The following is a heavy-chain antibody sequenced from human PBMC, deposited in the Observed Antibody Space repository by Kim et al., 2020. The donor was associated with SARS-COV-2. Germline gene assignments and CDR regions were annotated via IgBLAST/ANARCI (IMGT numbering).Heavy chain of an antibody. V-gene: IGHV3-21*01. CDR1: GFTFSSYS. CDR3: ARESLAAGYLGAYYYYGMDV. J-gene: IGHJ6*02. Sequence: GGSLRLSCAASGFTFSSYSMNWVRQAPGKGLEWVSSISSSSSYIYYADSVKGRFTISRDNAKNSLYLQMNSLRAEDTAVYYCARESLAAGYLGAYYYYGMDVWGQGTTVTVSS. CDR2: ISSSSSYI. D-gene: IGHD6-13*01.